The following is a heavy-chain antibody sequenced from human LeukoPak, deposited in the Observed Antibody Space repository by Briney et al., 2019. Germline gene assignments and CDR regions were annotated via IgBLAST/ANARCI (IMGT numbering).Heavy chain of an antibody. V-gene: IGHV3-7*01. CDR1: GFIFENYW. Sequence: GGSLRLSCAASGFIFENYWMNWVRQVPGKGLEWVANIEQDGSEKYYVDSVKGRFTIPRDNARNSLYLQMNSLRAEDTAVYYCASLYCTHTTCYYFDYWGQGTLVSVSS. J-gene: IGHJ4*02. CDR2: IEQDGSEK. CDR3: ASLYCTHTTCYYFDY. D-gene: IGHD2-2*01.